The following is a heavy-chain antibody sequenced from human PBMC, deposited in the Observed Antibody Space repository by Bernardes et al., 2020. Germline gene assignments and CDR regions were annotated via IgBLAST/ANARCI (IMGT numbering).Heavy chain of an antibody. Sequence: GGSLRLSCEVSGFTFEDYAMHWVRQAPGKGLEWVAGISWDSSYIEYADSVKGRFTISRDNARNSLSLQLHSLRTEDTAFYYCAKQAAAILRYCSGINCSQMDAWGKGTAVTVAS. D-gene: IGHD2-2*01. CDR2: ISWDSSYI. CDR3: AKQAAAILRYCSGINCSQMDA. V-gene: IGHV3-9*01. J-gene: IGHJ6*04. CDR1: GFTFEDYA.